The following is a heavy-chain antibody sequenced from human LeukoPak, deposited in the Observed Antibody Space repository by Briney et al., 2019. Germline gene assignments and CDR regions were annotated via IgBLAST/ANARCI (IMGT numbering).Heavy chain of an antibody. CDR2: INHSGST. CDR3: ATGCGWNPEEDWFDP. J-gene: IGHJ5*02. V-gene: IGHV4-34*01. D-gene: IGHD1-1*01. CDR1: GGSFSGYY. Sequence: KPSETLSLTCAVYGGSFSGYYWSWIRQPPGKGLEWIGEINHSGSTNYNPSLKSRVTISVDTSKNQFSLKLSSVTAADTAVYYCATGCGWNPEEDWFDPLGPGNPGHRLL.